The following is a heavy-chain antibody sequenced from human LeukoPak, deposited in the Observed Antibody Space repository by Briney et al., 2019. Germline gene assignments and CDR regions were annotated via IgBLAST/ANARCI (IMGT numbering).Heavy chain of an antibody. CDR1: GYTFTGYY. V-gene: IGHV1-2*04. Sequence: ASVKVSCKASGYTFTGYYMHWVRQAPGQGLEWMGWINPNSGGTNYAQKFQGWVTMTRDTSISTAYMELSRLRSDDTAVYYCALSLVGGYDKLDYWGQGTLVTVSS. CDR3: ALSLVGGYDKLDY. CDR2: INPNSGGT. J-gene: IGHJ4*02. D-gene: IGHD5-12*01.